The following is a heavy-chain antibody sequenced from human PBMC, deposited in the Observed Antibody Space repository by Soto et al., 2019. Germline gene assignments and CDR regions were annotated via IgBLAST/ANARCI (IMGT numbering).Heavy chain of an antibody. V-gene: IGHV1-46*03. CDR1: GYTFTTYY. J-gene: IGHJ6*03. D-gene: IGHD2-2*01. CDR2: INPSGGSI. CDR3: ATKGYCSSTSCPPPYYYYYMDV. Sequence: ASVKVSCKASGYTFTTYYMHWVRQAPGQGLEWMGIINPSGGSISYAQKFQGRVTMTRDTSTSTVYMELSSLRSEDSAVYYCATKGYCSSTSCPPPYYYYYMDVWGKGTTVTV.